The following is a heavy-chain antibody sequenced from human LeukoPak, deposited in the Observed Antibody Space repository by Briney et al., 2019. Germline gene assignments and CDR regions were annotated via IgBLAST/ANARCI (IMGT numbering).Heavy chain of an antibody. J-gene: IGHJ4*02. CDR2: IYPGDSDT. V-gene: IGHV5-51*01. CDR1: GYSFTSYW. CDR3: ARRYCSSTSCYWGFGY. D-gene: IGHD2-2*01. Sequence: GESLKISCKGSGYSFTSYWIGWVRRMPGKGLEWMGIIYPGDSDTRYSPSFQGQVTISADKSISTAYLQWSSLKASDTAMYYCARRYCSSTSCYWGFGYWGQGTLVTVSS.